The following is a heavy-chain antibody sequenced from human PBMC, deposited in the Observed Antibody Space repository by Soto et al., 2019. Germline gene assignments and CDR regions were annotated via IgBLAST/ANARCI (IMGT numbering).Heavy chain of an antibody. J-gene: IGHJ4*02. V-gene: IGHV3-49*04. D-gene: IGHD3-16*01. CDR3: TRASSLDFDF. CDR1: GFTFGDYA. Sequence: GGSLRLSCTTSGFTFGDYALSWVRQAPGRGLEWVGFIRRNAYGGTTDYAASVKGRFTISRDDSKSIAYLQMNSLRTEDTALYYCTRASSLDFDFWGQGTLVTVSS. CDR2: IRRNAYGGTT.